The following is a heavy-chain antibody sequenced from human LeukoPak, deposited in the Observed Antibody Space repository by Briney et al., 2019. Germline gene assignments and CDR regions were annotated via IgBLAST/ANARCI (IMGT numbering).Heavy chain of an antibody. D-gene: IGHD3-9*01. V-gene: IGHV1-18*01. J-gene: IGHJ6*02. Sequence: ASVKDSCNASGYTFTSYGISWVRQAPGQGLEWMGWISAYNGNTNYAQKLQGRVTMTTDTSTSTAYMELRSLRSDDTAVYYCARDRTFTIFYHYPDYYYYGMDVWGQGTTVTVSS. CDR1: GYTFTSYG. CDR2: ISAYNGNT. CDR3: ARDRTFTIFYHYPDYYYYGMDV.